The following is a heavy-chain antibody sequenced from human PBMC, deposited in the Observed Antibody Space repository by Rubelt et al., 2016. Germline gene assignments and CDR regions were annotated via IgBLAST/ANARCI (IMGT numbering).Heavy chain of an antibody. Sequence: QVQLQQWGAGLLKPSETLSLTCAVYGGSFSGYYWSWIRQPPGKGLEWIGEINHSGSTNYNPSLKSRVTISVDTSKNQFSLKLSSVTAADTAVYYCATLVVIANWFDSWGQGTLVTVSS. CDR1: GGSFSGYY. V-gene: IGHV4-34*01. J-gene: IGHJ5*01. CDR3: ATLVVIANWFDS. D-gene: IGHD2-21*01. CDR2: INHSGST.